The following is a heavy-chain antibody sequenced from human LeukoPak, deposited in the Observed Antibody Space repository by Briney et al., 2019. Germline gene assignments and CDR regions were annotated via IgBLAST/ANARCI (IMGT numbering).Heavy chain of an antibody. V-gene: IGHV3-21*04. CDR3: ARAVVRGIYYGSGSYNYMDV. J-gene: IGHJ6*03. CDR2: ISSSSSHI. Sequence: GGSLRLSCAASGFTFSSYSMNWVRQAPGKGLEWVSSISSSSSHIYYADSVKGRFTISRDNAKNSLYLQMNSLRAEDTALYYCARAVVRGIYYGSGSYNYMDVWGKGTTVTVSS. D-gene: IGHD3-10*01. CDR1: GFTFSSYS.